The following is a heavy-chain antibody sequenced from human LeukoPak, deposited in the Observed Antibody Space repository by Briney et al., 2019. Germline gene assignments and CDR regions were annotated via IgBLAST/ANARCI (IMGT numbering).Heavy chain of an antibody. V-gene: IGHV3-53*01. CDR3: ARRAGAYSHPYDY. CDR2: IYSGGST. CDR1: GFTVSGDY. D-gene: IGHD4/OR15-4a*01. Sequence: GGSLRLSCAASGFTVSGDYMSWVRQAPGKGLEWVSVIYSGGSTYYADSVKGRFTISRDNSKNTLYLQMNSLRAEDTAVYYCARRAGAYSHPYDYWGQGTLVTVSS. J-gene: IGHJ4*02.